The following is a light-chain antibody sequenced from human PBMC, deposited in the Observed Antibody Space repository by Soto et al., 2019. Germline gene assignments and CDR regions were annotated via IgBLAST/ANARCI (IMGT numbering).Light chain of an antibody. CDR3: SSYAGINNLGV. V-gene: IGLV2-8*01. CDR2: EVN. CDR1: SSDVGGYKY. J-gene: IGLJ1*01. Sequence: QSALTQPPSASGSPGQSVTISCTGTSSDVGGYKYVSWYQQHPGKAPKLMIFEVNKRPSGVPDRFSGSKSGNTASLTVSGLQAEDEALYYCSSYAGINNLGVFGTGTKVTVL.